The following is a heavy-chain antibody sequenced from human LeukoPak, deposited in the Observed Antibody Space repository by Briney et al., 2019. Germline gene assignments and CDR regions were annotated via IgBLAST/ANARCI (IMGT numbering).Heavy chain of an antibody. J-gene: IGHJ4*02. CDR3: ARSPRDFWSGYPRDYFDY. CDR2: IYYSGST. D-gene: IGHD3-3*01. CDR1: GGSFSSYY. V-gene: IGHV4-59*01. Sequence: SETLSLTCAVYGGSFSSYYWSWIRQPPGKGLEWIGYIYYSGSTNYNPSLKSRVTISVDTSKNQFSLKLSSVTAADTAVYYCARSPRDFWSGYPRDYFDYWGQGTLVTVSS.